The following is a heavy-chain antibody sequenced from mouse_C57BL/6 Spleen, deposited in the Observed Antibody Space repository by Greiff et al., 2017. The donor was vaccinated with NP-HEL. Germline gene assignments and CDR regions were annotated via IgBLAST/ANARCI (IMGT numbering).Heavy chain of an antibody. Sequence: VQLQQSGAELVRPGASVKLSCKATGYTFTDYYINWVKQRPGQGLEWIARIYPGSGNTYYNEKFKGKATLTAEKSSSTAYMQLSSLTSEDSAVYFCAREDYGNYLDYWGQGTTLTVSS. J-gene: IGHJ2*01. V-gene: IGHV1-76*01. CDR2: IYPGSGNT. CDR1: GYTFTDYY. D-gene: IGHD2-1*01. CDR3: AREDYGNYLDY.